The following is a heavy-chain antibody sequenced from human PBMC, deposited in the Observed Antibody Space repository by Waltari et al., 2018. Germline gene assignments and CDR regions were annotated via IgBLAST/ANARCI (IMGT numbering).Heavy chain of an antibody. Sequence: QVQLVQSGAEVKKPGSSVKVSCKASGGTFGSYPFSWLHRAPGQGLEWMGGISPIFGTANYAQKFQGRVTITADESTSTAYMELSSLRSEDTAVYYCARGRGATMVRGVYFDYWGQGTLVTVSS. CDR2: ISPIFGTA. CDR3: ARGRGATMVRGVYFDY. CDR1: GGTFGSYP. J-gene: IGHJ4*02. V-gene: IGHV1-69*13. D-gene: IGHD3-10*01.